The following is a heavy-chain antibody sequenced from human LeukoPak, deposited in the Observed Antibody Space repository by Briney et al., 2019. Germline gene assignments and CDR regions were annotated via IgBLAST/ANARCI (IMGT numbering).Heavy chain of an antibody. CDR3: ARFVVVTAMFDY. Sequence: PSETLSLTCTVSGGSISSYYWSWIRQPPGKGLEWIGYIYYSGSTNYNPSLESRVTISVDTSKNQFSLKLSSVTAADTAVYYCARFVVVTAMFDYWGQGTLVTVSS. V-gene: IGHV4-59*08. CDR2: IYYSGST. J-gene: IGHJ4*02. CDR1: GGSISSYY. D-gene: IGHD2-21*02.